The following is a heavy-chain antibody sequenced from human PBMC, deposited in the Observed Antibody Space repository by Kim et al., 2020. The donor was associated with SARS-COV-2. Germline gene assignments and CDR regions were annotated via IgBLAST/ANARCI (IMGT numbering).Heavy chain of an antibody. CDR1: GYTFTTYS. V-gene: IGHV1-3*01. CDR3: ARGITGDLDKDY. Sequence: ASVKVSCKASGYTFTTYSMHWVRQAPGQSLEWMGWINADGDNTKYSQNFQGRLTITRDTSASTGYMELTSLRSEDTAVYYCARGITGDLDKDYWGQGTLVTVSS. CDR2: INADGDNT. J-gene: IGHJ4*02. D-gene: IGHD7-27*01.